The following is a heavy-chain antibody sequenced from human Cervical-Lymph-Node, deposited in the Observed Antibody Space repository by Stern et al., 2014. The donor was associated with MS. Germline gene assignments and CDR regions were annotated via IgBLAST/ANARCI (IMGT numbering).Heavy chain of an antibody. CDR3: ARGGSSSSIFDY. J-gene: IGHJ4*02. V-gene: IGHV3-13*01. D-gene: IGHD6-6*01. CDR2: IGTAGDT. Sequence: EDQLVESGGGLVQPGGSLRLSCAASGFTFSSYDMHWVRQATAKGLERVSAIGTAGDTYYPGSVKGRFTISRENAKNSLYLQMNSLRAGDTAVYYCARGGSSSSIFDYWGQGTLVTVSS. CDR1: GFTFSSYD.